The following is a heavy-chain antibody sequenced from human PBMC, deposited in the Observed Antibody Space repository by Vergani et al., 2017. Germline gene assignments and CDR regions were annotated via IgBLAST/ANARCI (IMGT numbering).Heavy chain of an antibody. Sequence: EVQLVESGGGLVKPGGSLRLSCAASGFTFSSYSMNWVRQAPGKGLEWVSSISSSSSYIYYADSVKGRFTISRDNAKNSLYLQMNSLRAEDTAVYYCARDTGDSSSWYSGNWFDPWGQGTLVTVSS. V-gene: IGHV3-21*01. D-gene: IGHD6-13*01. CDR3: ARDTGDSSSWYSGNWFDP. J-gene: IGHJ5*02. CDR1: GFTFSSYS. CDR2: ISSSSSYI.